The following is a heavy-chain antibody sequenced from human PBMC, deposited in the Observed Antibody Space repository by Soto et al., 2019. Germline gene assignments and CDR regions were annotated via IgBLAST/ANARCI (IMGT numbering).Heavy chain of an antibody. D-gene: IGHD2-2*02. Sequence: LRLSCAASGFTFSSYAMSWVRQAPGKGLEWVSAISGSGGSTYYADSVKGRFTISRDNSKNTLYLQMNSLRAEDTAVYYCAKDQCSSTSCYRTFDYWGQGTLVTVSS. CDR3: AKDQCSSTSCYRTFDY. J-gene: IGHJ4*02. CDR1: GFTFSSYA. CDR2: ISGSGGST. V-gene: IGHV3-23*01.